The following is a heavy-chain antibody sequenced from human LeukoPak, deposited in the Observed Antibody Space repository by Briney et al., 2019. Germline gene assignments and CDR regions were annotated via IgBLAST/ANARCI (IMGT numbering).Heavy chain of an antibody. CDR2: IKSKTDGGTT. CDR3: TADSYSSSWYLPDY. J-gene: IGHJ4*02. Sequence: KAGGSLRLSCAASGFTFSSYSMNWVRQAPGKGLEWVGRIKSKTDGGTTDYAAPVKGRFTISRDDSKNTLYLQMNSLKTEDTAVYYCTADSYSSSWYLPDYWGQGTLVTVSS. V-gene: IGHV3-15*01. D-gene: IGHD6-13*01. CDR1: GFTFSSYS.